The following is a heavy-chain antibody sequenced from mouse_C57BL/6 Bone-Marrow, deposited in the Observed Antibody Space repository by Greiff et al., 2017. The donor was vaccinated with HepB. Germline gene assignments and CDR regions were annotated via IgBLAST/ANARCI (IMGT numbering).Heavy chain of an antibody. J-gene: IGHJ4*01. CDR3: ARPGGLRNYYAMDY. D-gene: IGHD3-1*01. Sequence: DVMLVESGGGLVKPGGSLKLSCAASGFTFSDYGMHWVRQAPEKGLEWVAYISSGSSTIYYADTVKGRFTISRDNAKNTLFLQMTSLRSEDTAMYYCARPGGLRNYYAMDYWGQGTSVTVSS. CDR1: GFTFSDYG. V-gene: IGHV5-17*01. CDR2: ISSGSSTI.